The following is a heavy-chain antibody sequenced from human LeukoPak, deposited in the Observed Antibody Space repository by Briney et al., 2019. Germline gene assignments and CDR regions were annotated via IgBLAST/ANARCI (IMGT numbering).Heavy chain of an antibody. CDR3: ARDREYSSSSGPDYYYMDV. CDR2: ISAYNGNT. Sequence: GASVKVSCKASGYTFTSYGISWVRQAPGQGLEWMGWISAYNGNTNYAQKLQGRVTMTTDTSTSTAYMELRSLRSDDTAVYYCARDREYSSSSGPDYYYMDVWGKGITVTVSS. V-gene: IGHV1-18*01. J-gene: IGHJ6*03. CDR1: GYTFTSYG. D-gene: IGHD6-6*01.